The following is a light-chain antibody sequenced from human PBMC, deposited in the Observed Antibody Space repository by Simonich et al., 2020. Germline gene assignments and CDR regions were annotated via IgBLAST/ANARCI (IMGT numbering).Light chain of an antibody. CDR1: SGSIASNY. CDR3: QSYDSSSWV. Sequence: NFMLTQPHSVSESPGKTVTISCTRSSGSIASNYVQWYQQRPGSAPTTVSYEDNQRPSGVPDRCSGSIASSSNSASLTISGLKTEDEADYYCQSYDSSSWVFGGGTKLTVL. J-gene: IGLJ3*02. CDR2: EDN. V-gene: IGLV6-57*03.